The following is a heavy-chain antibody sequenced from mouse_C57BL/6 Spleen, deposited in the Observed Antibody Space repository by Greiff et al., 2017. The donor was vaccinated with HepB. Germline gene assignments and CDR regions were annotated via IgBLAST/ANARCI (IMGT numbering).Heavy chain of an antibody. CDR1: GYTFTSYW. D-gene: IGHD1-3*01. Sequence: QVQLQQSGAELAKPGASVKLSCKASGYTFTSYWMHWVKQRPGQGLEWIGYINPSSGYTKYNQKFKDKATLTADKSSTTAYMQRSGRTYEDAVLYYSARAHTVCWYLEVWGTQTTLTVSS. CDR2: INPSSGYT. J-gene: IGHJ1*03. V-gene: IGHV1-7*01. CDR3: ARAHTVCWYLEV.